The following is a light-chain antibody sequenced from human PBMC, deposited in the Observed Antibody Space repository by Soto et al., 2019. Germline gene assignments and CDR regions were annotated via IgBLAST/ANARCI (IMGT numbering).Light chain of an antibody. J-gene: IGKJ4*01. CDR1: QSVSSSY. CDR3: QHYGRSPA. V-gene: IGKV3-20*01. CDR2: GAS. Sequence: EIVLTQSPGTLSLSPGERATLSCRASQSVSSSYLAWYQQKPGQAPRLLIYGASSRATGIPDRFSGSGSGKDFTLTISRLEPEDFAVYYCQHYGRSPAFGGGTKVEIK.